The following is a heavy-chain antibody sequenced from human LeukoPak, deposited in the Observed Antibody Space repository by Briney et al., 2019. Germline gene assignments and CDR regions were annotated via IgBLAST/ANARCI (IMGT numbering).Heavy chain of an antibody. Sequence: SETLSLTCAVSGVSISSGGYSWSWIRQPPGKGLEWIGYIYHSGSTYYNPSLKRRVTISVDRSKNQLSLKLSSVTAADTAVYYCARERVTYYYGSGSYHNWFDPWGQGTLVTVSS. CDR1: GVSISSGGYS. CDR3: ARERVTYYYGSGSYHNWFDP. V-gene: IGHV4-30-2*01. D-gene: IGHD3-10*01. CDR2: IYHSGST. J-gene: IGHJ5*02.